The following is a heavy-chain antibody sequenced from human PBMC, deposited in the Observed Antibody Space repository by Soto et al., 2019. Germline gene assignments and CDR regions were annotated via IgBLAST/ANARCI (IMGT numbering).Heavy chain of an antibody. CDR2: INYSGGT. CDR3: AIGLTYISNWYMWFDP. CDR1: GGSFSGFY. V-gene: IGHV4-34*01. Sequence: QVQLQQWGAGLLKPSETLSVTCAVYGGSFSGFYWTWIRQPPEKRLEWIGEINYSGGTNYNPSLKSRVTISVDTSNTQFSMRLNSVTAAYTAVYYCAIGLTYISNWYMWFDPWGQVPLLTVSS. J-gene: IGHJ5*02. D-gene: IGHD6-13*01.